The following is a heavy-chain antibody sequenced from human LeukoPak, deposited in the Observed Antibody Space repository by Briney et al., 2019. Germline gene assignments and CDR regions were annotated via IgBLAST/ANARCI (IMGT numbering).Heavy chain of an antibody. CDR3: ARDKAAIGAFDI. V-gene: IGHV1-2*02. D-gene: IGHD2-2*02. CDR2: INPNSGGT. Sequence: ASVKVSCKASGYTFTGYYMHWVRQATGQGLEWMGWINPNSGGTNYAQKFQGRVTMTRDTSISTAYMELSRLRSDDTAVYYCARDKAAIGAFDIWGQGTMVTVSS. J-gene: IGHJ3*02. CDR1: GYTFTGYY.